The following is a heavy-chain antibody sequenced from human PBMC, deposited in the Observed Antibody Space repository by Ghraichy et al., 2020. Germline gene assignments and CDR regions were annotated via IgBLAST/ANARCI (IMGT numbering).Heavy chain of an antibody. V-gene: IGHV4-39*01. J-gene: IGHJ4*02. CDR1: GGSISSSSYY. Sequence: SETLSLTCTVSGGSISSSSYYWGWIRQPPGKGLEWIGRIYYSGSTYYNPSLKRRVTISVDTSKNQFSLKLSSVTAADTALYYCARKTPDRPLYFDYWGQGTLVTVSS. CDR3: ARKTPDRPLYFDY. CDR2: IYYSGST.